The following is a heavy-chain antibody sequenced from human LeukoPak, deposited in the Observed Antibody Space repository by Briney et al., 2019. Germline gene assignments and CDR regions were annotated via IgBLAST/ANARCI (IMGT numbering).Heavy chain of an antibody. CDR3: ARGDDHFDY. V-gene: IGHV4-31*03. CDR2: ISASGRT. J-gene: IGHJ4*02. Sequence: SGTLSLTCTVSGGSIDTGYYWNWIRQNPGKGLEWVGQISASGRTYYTPSLKSRIAMSVDTSTNQFSLKLSSVTAADTAVYYCARGDDHFDYWGQGSLVTVSS. CDR1: GGSIDTGYY.